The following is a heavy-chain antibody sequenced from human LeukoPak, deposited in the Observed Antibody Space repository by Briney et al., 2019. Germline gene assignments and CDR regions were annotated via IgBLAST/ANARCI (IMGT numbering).Heavy chain of an antibody. CDR1: GFTFSTYW. CDR3: ARDPYSSTWSYGMDV. V-gene: IGHV3-7*05. D-gene: IGHD6-13*01. Sequence: PGGSLRLSCAASGFTFSTYWMSWVRQAPGKGLEGVANIKQDGSEKVYVDSVKGRFTISRDNAQNSLFLQMNALRAEDTAVYYCARDPYSSTWSYGMDVWGQGTTVTVSS. CDR2: IKQDGSEK. J-gene: IGHJ6*02.